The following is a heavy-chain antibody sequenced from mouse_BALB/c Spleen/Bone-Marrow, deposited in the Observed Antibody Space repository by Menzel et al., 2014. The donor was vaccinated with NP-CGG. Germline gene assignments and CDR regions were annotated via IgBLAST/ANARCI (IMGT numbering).Heavy chain of an antibody. CDR1: GYTFTAYV. Sequence: VQLKDSGPELVKPGASVKMSCKASGYTFTAYVMHWVKQKPGQGLEWIGYINPYSDGTNYIEKFKGKATLTSDISSSTAYMELSSLTSEDSAVYYCAREGWLLRFDYWGQGTTLTVSS. J-gene: IGHJ2*01. CDR2: INPYSDGT. D-gene: IGHD2-3*01. CDR3: AREGWLLRFDY. V-gene: IGHV1-14*01.